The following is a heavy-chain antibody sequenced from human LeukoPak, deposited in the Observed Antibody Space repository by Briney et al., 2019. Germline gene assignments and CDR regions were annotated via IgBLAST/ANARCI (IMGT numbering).Heavy chain of an antibody. CDR3: AREGAHCSSTSCQRAFDI. D-gene: IGHD2-2*01. CDR1: GYTFTSYG. V-gene: IGHV1-18*01. Sequence: ASVKVSCKASGYTFTSYGIRWVRQAPGQGLEWMGWSSTYNGNTNYAQKLQGRVTMTTDTSTSTAYMELRSLRSDDTAVYYCAREGAHCSSTSCQRAFDIWGQGTMVTVSS. J-gene: IGHJ3*02. CDR2: SSTYNGNT.